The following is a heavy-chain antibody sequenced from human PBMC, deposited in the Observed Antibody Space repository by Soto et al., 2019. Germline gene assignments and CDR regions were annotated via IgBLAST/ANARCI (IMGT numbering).Heavy chain of an antibody. CDR3: ARGVTTVTTYNWFVP. J-gene: IGHJ5*02. V-gene: IGHV3-53*01. CDR2: IYSGGST. CDR1: GFTVSSNY. Sequence: EVQLVESGGGLIQPGGSLRLSCAASGFTVSSNYMSWVRQAPGKGLEWVSVIYSGGSTYYADSVKGRFTISRDNSKNTLYLQMNSLRAEDTAVYYCARGVTTVTTYNWFVPWGQGTLVTVSS. D-gene: IGHD4-17*01.